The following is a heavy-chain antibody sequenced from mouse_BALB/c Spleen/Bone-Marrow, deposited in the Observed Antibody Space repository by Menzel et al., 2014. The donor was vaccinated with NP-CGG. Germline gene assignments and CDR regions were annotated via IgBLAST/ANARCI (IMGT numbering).Heavy chain of an antibody. CDR3: ARHAYYDQTEVSFVC. Sequence: EVKVVESGGGLVKSGGSLKLSCAASGFSFSNYGMSWLRQTPEKRLEWVATISGDGRHTFYSDSVKGRFTISRDNAKNNLYLQLSGLRSEDTALYYCARHAYYDQTEVSFVCWGQGTLVTVSA. V-gene: IGHV5-9-2*01. J-gene: IGHJ3*01. D-gene: IGHD2-4*01. CDR1: GFSFSNYG. CDR2: ISGDGRHT.